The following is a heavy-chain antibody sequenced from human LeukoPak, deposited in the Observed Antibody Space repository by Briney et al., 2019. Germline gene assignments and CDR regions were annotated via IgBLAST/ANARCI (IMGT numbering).Heavy chain of an antibody. J-gene: IGHJ4*02. CDR2: IWYDGSNK. CDR1: GFTFSSYG. CDR3: AKDLSPNYDFWSGYAFDY. D-gene: IGHD3-3*01. V-gene: IGHV3-33*06. Sequence: GGPLRLSCAASGFTFSSYGMHGVRQAPGKGLEWVAVIWYDGSNKYYADSVKGRFTISRDNSKNTLYLQMNSLRAEDTAVYYCAKDLSPNYDFWSGYAFDYWGQGTLVTVSS.